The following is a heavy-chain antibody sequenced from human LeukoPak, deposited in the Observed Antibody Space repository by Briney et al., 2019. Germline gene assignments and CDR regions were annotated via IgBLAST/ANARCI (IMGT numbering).Heavy chain of an antibody. Sequence: PSETLSLTCTVSGGSISSYYWSWFRQPPGKGLEWIGYIYSSGSTNYIPSLKSRVTISVDTSKNQFSLKLTSVTAADTAVYYCATHGGWLAGARNWGQGTLVTVSS. J-gene: IGHJ4*02. CDR3: ATHGGWLAGARN. V-gene: IGHV4-59*08. D-gene: IGHD6-19*01. CDR2: IYSSGST. CDR1: GGSISSYY.